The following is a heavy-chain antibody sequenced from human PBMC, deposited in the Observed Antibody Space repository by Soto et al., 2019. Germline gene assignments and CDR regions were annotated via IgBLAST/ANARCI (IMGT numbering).Heavy chain of an antibody. CDR2: IKYDGSNK. CDR3: ARVKQGRGGYDSPFDY. J-gene: IGHJ4*02. Sequence: QVQLVESGGGVDQPGGSLRLSCAPSGFIFSSYGMHWVRQAPGKGLEWVAVIKYDGSNKYYADSLKGRFTISRDKSKNTLYLAMNSLRAEDTAVYYCARVKQGRGGYDSPFDYWGQGTLVTVSS. D-gene: IGHD5-12*01. V-gene: IGHV3-33*01. CDR1: GFIFSSYG.